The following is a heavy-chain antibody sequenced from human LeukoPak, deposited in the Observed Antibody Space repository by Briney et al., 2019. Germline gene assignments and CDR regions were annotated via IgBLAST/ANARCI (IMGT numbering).Heavy chain of an antibody. CDR2: ISYDGSNK. V-gene: IGHV3-30*18. Sequence: PGGSLRLSYAASGFTFSSYGMHWVRQAPGKGLEWVAVISYDGSNKYYADSVKGRFTISRDNSKNTLYLQMNSLRAEDTAVYYCAKDQEQFLYYFDYWGQGTLVTVSS. D-gene: IGHD6-19*01. CDR1: GFTFSSYG. CDR3: AKDQEQFLYYFDY. J-gene: IGHJ4*02.